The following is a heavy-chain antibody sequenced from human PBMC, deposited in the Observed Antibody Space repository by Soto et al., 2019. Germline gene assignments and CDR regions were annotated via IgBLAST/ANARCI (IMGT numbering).Heavy chain of an antibody. D-gene: IGHD1-1*01. J-gene: IGHJ6*02. V-gene: IGHV3-23*01. CDR3: VKGYWKGDV. CDR1: GFTFSSYA. CDR2: ISGRGGSI. Sequence: PGGSLRLSCAASGFTFSSYAMNWVRQAPGNGLEWVSAISGRGGSIHYTESVKGRFTISRDNSKKTLYLQMISLRDEDTAVYHCVKGYWKGDVWGQGTTVTVSS.